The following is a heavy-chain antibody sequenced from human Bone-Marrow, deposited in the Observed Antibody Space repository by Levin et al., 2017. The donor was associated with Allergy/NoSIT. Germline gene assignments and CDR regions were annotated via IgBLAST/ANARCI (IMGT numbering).Heavy chain of an antibody. CDR1: GGYIRSFY. J-gene: IGHJ3*02. CDR2: IYSGGTT. Sequence: PGGSLRLSCTVSGGYIRSFYWSWIRQPPGKGLEWVGYIYSGGTTDYNPSFRNRATISITTSKSQVSLKVTSVTPADTAVYYCARGTPIMTSTLRAFDIWGQGTMVTVSS. D-gene: IGHD3-16*01. CDR3: ARGTPIMTSTLRAFDI. V-gene: IGHV4-59*01.